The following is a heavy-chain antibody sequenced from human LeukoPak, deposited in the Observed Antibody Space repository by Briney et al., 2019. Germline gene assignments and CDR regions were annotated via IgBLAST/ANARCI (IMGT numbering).Heavy chain of an antibody. D-gene: IGHD5-18*01. J-gene: IGHJ3*02. CDR2: TRNSANSYTT. CDR1: GFTLSDHY. Sequence: GGSLRLSCAASGFTLSDHYMDWVRQAPGKGLEWVGRTRNSANSYTTDYAASVKGRFTISRDDLKSSLYLQMNSLRTEDTAVYYCARVAYSYGSPDALDIWGQGTMVTVSS. CDR3: ARVAYSYGSPDALDI. V-gene: IGHV3-72*01.